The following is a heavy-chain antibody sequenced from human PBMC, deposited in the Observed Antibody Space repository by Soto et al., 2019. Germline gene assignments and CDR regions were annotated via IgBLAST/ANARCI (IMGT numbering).Heavy chain of an antibody. CDR3: ARACGGDCFKDDAFDI. Sequence: SETLSLTCTVSGGSITYINNHYYRWFRLPPGKGLEWIGYISDIAYTSYNPSLKSRVTISVDTSKNQFSLKLTSVTAADTAFYYCARACGGDCFKDDAFDIWCQVTTFTVSS. V-gene: IGHV4-61*01. D-gene: IGHD2-21*02. CDR2: ISDIAYT. J-gene: IGHJ3*02. CDR1: GGSITYINNHY.